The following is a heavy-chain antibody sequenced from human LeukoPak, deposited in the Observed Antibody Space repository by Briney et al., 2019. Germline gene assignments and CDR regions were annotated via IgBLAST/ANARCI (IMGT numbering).Heavy chain of an antibody. CDR2: IYYSGST. CDR3: ARDQADSSGWSFDY. D-gene: IGHD6-19*01. J-gene: IGHJ4*02. CDR1: GGSISSYY. Sequence: PSETLSLTCTVSGGSISSYYWSWIRQPPGKGLEWIGYIYYSGSTNYNPSLKSRVTISVDTSKNQFSLKLSSVTAADTAVYYCARDQADSSGWSFDYWGQGTLVTVSS. V-gene: IGHV4-59*12.